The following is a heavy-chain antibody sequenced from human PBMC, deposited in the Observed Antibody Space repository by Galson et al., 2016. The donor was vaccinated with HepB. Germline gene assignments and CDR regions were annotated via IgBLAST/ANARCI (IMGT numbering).Heavy chain of an antibody. V-gene: IGHV6-1*01. CDR2: TYYRSKWYS. Sequence: CAISGDSVSSNSAAWSWIRQSPSRGLEWLGRTYYRSKWYSDYAVSVKSRITISPDTSKNQFSLQLNSVTPEDTAICYCARSAAAQHPFDYWGQGTLVTVAS. CDR1: GDSVSSNSAA. CDR3: ARSAAAQHPFDY. J-gene: IGHJ4*02. D-gene: IGHD6-13*01.